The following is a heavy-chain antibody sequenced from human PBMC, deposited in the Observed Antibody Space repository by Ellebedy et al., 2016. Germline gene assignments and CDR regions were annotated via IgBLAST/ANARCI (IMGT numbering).Heavy chain of an antibody. CDR3: ARGPDHAKSGY. J-gene: IGHJ4*02. D-gene: IGHD1-14*01. V-gene: IGHV4-4*02. Sequence: SETLSLTCAVSGGSISSSNWWSWIRQPPGKGLEWIGEFTHDGNTNYNASLKSRVTISVDTSKNQFSLRLTSVTAADTGVYYCARGPDHAKSGYWGQGTLVTVSS. CDR2: FTHDGNT. CDR1: GGSISSSNW.